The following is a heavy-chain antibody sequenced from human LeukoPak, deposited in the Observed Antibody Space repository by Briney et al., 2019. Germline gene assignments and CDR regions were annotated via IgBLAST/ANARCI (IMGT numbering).Heavy chain of an antibody. CDR1: GFTVSSNC. J-gene: IGHJ3*02. CDR3: ARETLGVTAFDI. CDR2: IYSGGST. Sequence: PGGSLRLSCAASGFTVSSNCMSWVRQAPGKGLEWVSVIYSGGSTYYADSVKGRFTISRDNSKNTLYLQMNSLRAEDTAVYYCARETLGVTAFDIWGQGTMVTVSS. V-gene: IGHV3-53*01. D-gene: IGHD2-21*02.